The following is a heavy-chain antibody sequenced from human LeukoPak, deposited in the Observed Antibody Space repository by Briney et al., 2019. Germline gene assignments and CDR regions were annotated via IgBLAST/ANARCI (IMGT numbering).Heavy chain of an antibody. Sequence: SSETPSLTCTVSGGSISSSSYYWGWIRQPPGKGLEWIGSIYYSGSTYYNPSLKSRVTISVDTSKNQFSLKLSSVTAADTAVYYCAAPSGRPIVGATFDYWGQGTLVTVSS. CDR1: GGSISSSSYY. D-gene: IGHD1-26*01. J-gene: IGHJ4*02. CDR2: IYYSGST. CDR3: AAPSGRPIVGATFDY. V-gene: IGHV4-39*05.